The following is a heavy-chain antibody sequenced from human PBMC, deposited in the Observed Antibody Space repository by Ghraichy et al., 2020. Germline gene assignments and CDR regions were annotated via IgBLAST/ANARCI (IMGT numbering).Heavy chain of an antibody. V-gene: IGHV1-2*04. CDR1: GYTFTGYY. J-gene: IGHJ6*02. CDR2: INPNSGGT. CDR3: ARDRATGGVVVPAESVGMDV. D-gene: IGHD2-2*01. Sequence: VKVSCKASGYTFTGYYMHWVRQAPGQGLEWMGWINPNSGGTNYAQKFQGWVTMTRDTSISTAYMELSRLRSDDTAVYYCARDRATGGVVVPAESVGMDVWGQGTTVTVSS.